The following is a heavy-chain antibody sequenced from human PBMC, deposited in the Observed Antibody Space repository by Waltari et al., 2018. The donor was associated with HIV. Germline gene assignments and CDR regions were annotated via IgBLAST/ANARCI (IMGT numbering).Heavy chain of an antibody. CDR1: GFIFNTYR. D-gene: IGHD2-15*01. CDR3: ARDSRDSTWSLNWFDP. CDR2: ISSSGNFK. J-gene: IGHJ5*02. Sequence: EVQLVESGGGPVKPGESLRLPCVTSGFIFNTYRLNWVRQAPGKGPEWVSSISSSGNFKHYADSVKGRFTISRDNAENSLYLQMNGLRAEDTAIYYCARDSRDSTWSLNWFDPWGQGTLVTVSS. V-gene: IGHV3-21*02.